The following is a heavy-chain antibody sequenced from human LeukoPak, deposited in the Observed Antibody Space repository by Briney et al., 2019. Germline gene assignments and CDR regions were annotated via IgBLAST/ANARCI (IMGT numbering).Heavy chain of an antibody. CDR1: GFTFSSYE. V-gene: IGHV3-48*03. D-gene: IGHD3-10*01. J-gene: IGHJ4*02. CDR2: IGSSDSTT. CDR3: ARWNRVFYYGSGSYPYGFDY. Sequence: GGSLRLSCVASGFTFSSYEMNWVRQAPGKGLEWLSYIGSSDSTTHYADSVKGRFTISRDNAKNSLYLQMNSLRAEDTAVYYCARWNRVFYYGSGSYPYGFDYWGQGTLVTVSS.